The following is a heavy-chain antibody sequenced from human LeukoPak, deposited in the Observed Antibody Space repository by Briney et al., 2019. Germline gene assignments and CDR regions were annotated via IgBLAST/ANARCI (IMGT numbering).Heavy chain of an antibody. CDR2: IKQDGSEK. D-gene: IGHD3-3*01. V-gene: IGHV3-7*01. CDR3: ASEDYDFWSGYYLY. Sequence: QSGGSLRLSCAASGFTFSSYWMSWVRQAPGKGLEWVANIKQDGSEKYYVDSVKGRFTISRDNAKNSLYLQMNSLRAEDTAVYYCASEDYDFWSGYYLYWGQGTLVTVSS. J-gene: IGHJ4*02. CDR1: GFTFSSYW.